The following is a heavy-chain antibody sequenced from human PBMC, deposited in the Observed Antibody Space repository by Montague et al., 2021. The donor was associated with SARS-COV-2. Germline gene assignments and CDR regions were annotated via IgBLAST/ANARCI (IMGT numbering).Heavy chain of an antibody. D-gene: IGHD6-19*01. CDR3: ARDSRTSGWSYWYHGLDV. J-gene: IGHJ6*02. CDR2: IYTSGRT. CDR1: GGSINSYY. Sequence: SETLSLTCGVSGGSINSYYWSWIRQPAGKGLEWIGRIYTSGRTNHSPSLKSRVTISVDTSRNHLSLKLTSVTAADTAVCYCARDSRTSGWSYWYHGLDVWGQGTTVIVSS. V-gene: IGHV4-4*07.